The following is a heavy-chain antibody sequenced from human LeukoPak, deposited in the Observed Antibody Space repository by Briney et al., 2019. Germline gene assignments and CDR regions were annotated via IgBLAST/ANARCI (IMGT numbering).Heavy chain of an antibody. D-gene: IGHD2-2*02. CDR2: IFHSGST. V-gene: IGHV4-38-2*01. CDR1: GYSISSGYY. CDR3: ARHKEEKYCSTTSCYRVWFDP. Sequence: SETLSLTCAVSGYSISSGYYWGWIRQPPGQGLEWIGSIFHSGSTYYNPSLKSRVTISVDTSKNQFSLKLSSVTAADTAVYYCARHKEEKYCSTTSCYRVWFDPWGQGTLVTVSS. J-gene: IGHJ5*02.